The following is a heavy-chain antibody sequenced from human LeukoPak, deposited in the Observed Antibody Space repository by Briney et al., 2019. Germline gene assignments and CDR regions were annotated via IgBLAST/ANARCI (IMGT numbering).Heavy chain of an antibody. CDR3: ATDLRGRGPNPLSSRIDY. V-gene: IGHV3-15*01. J-gene: IGHJ4*02. Sequence: GGSLRLSCAASGFTFSYAWMTWVRQAPGTGLEWVGRIKCKTDGGTTDYAAPVKGRFTISRDDSKNTLYLQMNSLKSDDTAVYYCATDLRGRGPNPLSSRIDYWGQGTLVTVSS. CDR1: GFTFSYAW. D-gene: IGHD2/OR15-2a*01. CDR2: IKCKTDGGTT.